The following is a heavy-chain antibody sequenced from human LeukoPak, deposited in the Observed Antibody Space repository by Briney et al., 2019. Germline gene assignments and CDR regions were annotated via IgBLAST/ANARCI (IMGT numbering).Heavy chain of an antibody. CDR3: ARHLGDWSAFDY. CDR2: IYYSGST. D-gene: IGHD2-21*01. J-gene: IGHJ4*02. V-gene: IGHV4-59*08. CDR1: GGSISSYY. Sequence: TSETLSLTCTVSGGSISSYYWSWIRQPPGKGLEWIGYIYYSGSTYYNPSLKSRVTISVDTSKNQFSLKLSSVTAADTAVYYCARHLGDWSAFDYWGQGTLVTVSS.